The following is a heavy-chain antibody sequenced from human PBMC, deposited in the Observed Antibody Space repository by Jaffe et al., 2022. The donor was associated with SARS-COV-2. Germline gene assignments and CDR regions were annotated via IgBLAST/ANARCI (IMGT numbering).Heavy chain of an antibody. CDR3: ARVEYSSGWYYYYGMDV. Sequence: EVQLVESGGGLIQPGGSLRLSCAASGFTVSSNYMSWVRQAPGKGLEWVSVIYSGGSTYYADSVKGRFTISRDNSKNTLYLQMNSLRAEDTAVYYCARVEYSSGWYYYYGMDVWGQGTTVTVSS. J-gene: IGHJ6*02. V-gene: IGHV3-53*01. D-gene: IGHD6-19*01. CDR1: GFTVSSNY. CDR2: IYSGGST.